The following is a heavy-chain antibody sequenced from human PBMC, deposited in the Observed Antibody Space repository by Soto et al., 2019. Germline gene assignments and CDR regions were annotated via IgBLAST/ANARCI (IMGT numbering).Heavy chain of an antibody. CDR1: GYTFTSYD. CDR3: ALFDIVVENNWFDP. J-gene: IGHJ5*02. D-gene: IGHD2-2*01. CDR2: MNPNSGNT. Sequence: GASVKVSCKASGYTFTSYDINWVRQATGQGLEWMGWMNPNSGNTGYAQKFQGRVTMTRNTSISTAYMELSSLRSEDTAVYYCALFDIVVENNWFDPWGQGTLVTVSS. V-gene: IGHV1-8*01.